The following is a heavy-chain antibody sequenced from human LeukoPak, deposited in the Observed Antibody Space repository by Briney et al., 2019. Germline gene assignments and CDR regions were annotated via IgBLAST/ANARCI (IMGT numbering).Heavy chain of an antibody. CDR1: GFTFSDYY. D-gene: IGHD2-2*01. Sequence: GGSLRLSCAASGFTFSDYYMSWIRQAPGKGLEWVSYISSSGSTIYYADSVKGRFTISRDNAKNSLHLQMNSLRAEDTAVYYCARLGYCSSTSCYEGRYGMDVWGQGTTVTVSS. CDR2: ISSSGSTI. CDR3: ARLGYCSSTSCYEGRYGMDV. V-gene: IGHV3-11*01. J-gene: IGHJ6*02.